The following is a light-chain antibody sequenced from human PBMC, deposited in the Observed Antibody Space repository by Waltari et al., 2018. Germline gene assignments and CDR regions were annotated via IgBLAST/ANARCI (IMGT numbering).Light chain of an antibody. V-gene: IGKV3-15*01. CDR3: QQYTDWPPLT. Sequence: IVLTQSPATLSVSPGEGATLSCRASQNVGTNLAWYQQRPGQAPRLLIYGTSTRATGVPARFRGSGSGTEFTLTISSLQSEDFAVYYCQQYTDWPPLTFGGGTMLEIK. CDR2: GTS. CDR1: QNVGTN. J-gene: IGKJ4*01.